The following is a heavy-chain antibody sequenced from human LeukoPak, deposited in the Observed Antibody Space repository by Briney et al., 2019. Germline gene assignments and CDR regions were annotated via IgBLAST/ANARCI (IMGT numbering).Heavy chain of an antibody. D-gene: IGHD2-2*01. CDR2: INPSGGST. CDR3: ASYCSSTSCYRY. CDR1: GYTFTSFY. Sequence: ASVKVSCKASGYTFTSFYMHWVRQAPGQGLEWMGIINPSGGSTSYAQKFQGRVTMTRDTSTSTVYMDLSSLRSEDTAVYYCASYCSSTSCYRYWGQGTLVTVSS. J-gene: IGHJ4*02. V-gene: IGHV1-46*01.